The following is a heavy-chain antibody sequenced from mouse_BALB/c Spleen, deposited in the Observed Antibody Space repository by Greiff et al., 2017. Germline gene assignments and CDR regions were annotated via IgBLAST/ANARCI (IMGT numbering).Heavy chain of an antibody. CDR3: ARRDYAMDY. Sequence: QVQLQQPGAELVRPGASVKLSCKASGYSFTSYWMNWVKQRPGHGLEWIGEILPGSGSTNYNEKFKGKATFTADTSSNTAYMQLSSLTSEDSAVYYCARRDYAMDYWGQGTSVTVSS. CDR1: GYSFTSYW. J-gene: IGHJ4*01. V-gene: IGHV1-55*01. CDR2: ILPGSGST.